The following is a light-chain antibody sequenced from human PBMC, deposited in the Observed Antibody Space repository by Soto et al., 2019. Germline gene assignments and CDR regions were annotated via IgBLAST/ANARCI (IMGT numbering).Light chain of an antibody. CDR2: SNN. CDR1: SSNIGSNT. V-gene: IGLV1-44*01. J-gene: IGLJ1*01. CDR3: AAWDDSLNGYV. Sequence: ALTQPPSASGTPGQRVTISCSGSSSNIGSNTVNWYQQLPGTAPKLLIYSNNQRPSGVPDRFSGSKSGTSASLAISGLQSEDEADYYCAAWDDSLNGYVFGTGTKV.